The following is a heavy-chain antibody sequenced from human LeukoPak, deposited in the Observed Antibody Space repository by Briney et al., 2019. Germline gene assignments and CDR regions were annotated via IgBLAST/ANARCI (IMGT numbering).Heavy chain of an antibody. D-gene: IGHD1-26*01. Sequence: SETLSLTCTVSGGSISSSSYYWGWIRQPPGKGLEWIGSMFYSGNTYHNPSLKSRVTISVETSKNQFSLKLSSVTAADTAVYYCARVQLGAKNLDYWGQGTLVIVSS. J-gene: IGHJ4*02. CDR2: MFYSGNT. CDR1: GGSISSSSYY. CDR3: ARVQLGAKNLDY. V-gene: IGHV4-39*01.